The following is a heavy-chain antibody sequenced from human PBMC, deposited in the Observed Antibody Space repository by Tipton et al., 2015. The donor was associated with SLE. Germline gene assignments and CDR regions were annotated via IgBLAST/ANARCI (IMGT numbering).Heavy chain of an antibody. CDR3: ARDPWRDGGSDY. V-gene: IGHV3-7*01. D-gene: IGHD4-23*01. Sequence: SLRLSCADSGFISSSFWMTWVRQAPGKGLEWVANIKPDGTEKYHMDSVKGRFTISRDNTKNSLYLQMNSLRAEDTAVYYCARDPWRDGGSDYWGQGTLVTVSS. CDR1: GFISSSFW. CDR2: IKPDGTEK. J-gene: IGHJ4*02.